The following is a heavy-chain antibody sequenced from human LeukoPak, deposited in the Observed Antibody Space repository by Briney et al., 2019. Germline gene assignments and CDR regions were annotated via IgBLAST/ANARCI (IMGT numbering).Heavy chain of an antibody. CDR1: GGSISNYY. V-gene: IGHV4-59*08. CDR3: ARHCTGGTCYSNYFDY. J-gene: IGHJ4*02. D-gene: IGHD2-15*01. Sequence: SETLSLTCTVSGGSISNYYWSWIRQPPGKGLEWIGYIYDTESTNYNPSLESRVTISVVTSKNQFSLTLSSVTAADTAVYYCARHCTGGTCYSNYFDYWGQGTLVTVSS. CDR2: IYDTEST.